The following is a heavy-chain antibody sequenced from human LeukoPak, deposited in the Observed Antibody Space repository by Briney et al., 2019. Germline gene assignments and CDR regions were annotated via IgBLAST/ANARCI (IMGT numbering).Heavy chain of an antibody. CDR1: GGSISSYY. CDR2: IYYSGST. V-gene: IGHV4-59*01. Sequence: SETLSLTCTVSGGSISSYYWSWIRQPPGKGLEWIGYIYYSGSTNYNPSLKSRVTISVDTSKNQFSLKLSSVTAADTAVYYCARDASSSLDYWGQGTLVTVSS. J-gene: IGHJ4*02. CDR3: ARDASSSLDY. D-gene: IGHD6-13*01.